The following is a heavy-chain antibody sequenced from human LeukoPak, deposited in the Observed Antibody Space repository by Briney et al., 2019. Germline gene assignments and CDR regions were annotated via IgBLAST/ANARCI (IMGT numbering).Heavy chain of an antibody. CDR2: IRYGGSNK. CDR3: AKAYCSGGSCYGSYFDY. Sequence: PGGSLRLSCAASGFSFSTYGMHWVRQAPGKGLEWVAFIRYGGSNKYYADSVKDRFTISRDNSKNTLYLQMDSLRAEDTAVYYCAKAYCSGGSCYGSYFDYWGQGTLVTASS. D-gene: IGHD2-15*01. CDR1: GFSFSTYG. V-gene: IGHV3-30*02. J-gene: IGHJ4*02.